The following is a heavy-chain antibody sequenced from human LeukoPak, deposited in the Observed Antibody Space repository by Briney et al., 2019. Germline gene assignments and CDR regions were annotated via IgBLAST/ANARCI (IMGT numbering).Heavy chain of an antibody. Sequence: ASVKVSCKASGGTFISYAISWVRQAPGQGLEWMGGIIPIVGTANYAQKFQGRVTITTDESTSTAYMELSSLRSEDTAVYYCARAPTGTDYYYYYMDVWGKGTTVTVSS. D-gene: IGHD1-1*01. V-gene: IGHV1-69*05. CDR2: IIPIVGTA. J-gene: IGHJ6*03. CDR3: ARAPTGTDYYYYYMDV. CDR1: GGTFISYA.